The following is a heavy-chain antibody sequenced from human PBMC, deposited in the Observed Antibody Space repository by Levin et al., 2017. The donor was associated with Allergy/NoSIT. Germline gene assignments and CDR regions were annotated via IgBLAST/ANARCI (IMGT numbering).Heavy chain of an antibody. Sequence: QPGGSLRLSCAASGFTFSNYAMSWVRQAPGKGLEWVSAISSSGGATYYADSVKGRFTISRDNSKNTLYLQMNSLRAEDAAVYHCAKYRPIAGTGYPFDYWGQGTLVTVSS. CDR1: GFTFSNYA. V-gene: IGHV3-23*01. D-gene: IGHD3-9*01. CDR2: ISSSGGAT. CDR3: AKYRPIAGTGYPFDY. J-gene: IGHJ4*02.